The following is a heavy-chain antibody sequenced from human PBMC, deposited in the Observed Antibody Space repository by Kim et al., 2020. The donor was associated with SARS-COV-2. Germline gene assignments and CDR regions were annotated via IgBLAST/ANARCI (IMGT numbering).Heavy chain of an antibody. J-gene: IGHJ4*02. CDR1: GYTFTSYG. V-gene: IGHV1-18*01. CDR3: SRDCSSTSCAPDY. CDR2: ISAYNVNT. D-gene: IGHD2-2*01. Sequence: ASVKVSCKASGYTFTSYGISWVRQAPGQGLEWMGWISAYNVNTNYAQKLQGRVTMTTDTSTSTAYMELRSLSSDDTAVYYCSRDCSSTSCAPDYWGQGTLVTVSS.